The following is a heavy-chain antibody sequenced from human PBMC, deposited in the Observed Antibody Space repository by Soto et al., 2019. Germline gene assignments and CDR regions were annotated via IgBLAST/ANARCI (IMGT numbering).Heavy chain of an antibody. CDR3: ANSHPPSFHYAAGSDP. D-gene: IGHD6-19*01. Sequence: GGSLRLSCAASGFTFSSYAMSWVRQAPGKGLEWVSAISGSGGSTYYADSVKGRFTISRDNSKNTLYLQMNSLRAEDTAVYYCANSHPPSFHYAAGSDPWGQGTLVTVSS. CDR2: ISGSGGST. V-gene: IGHV3-23*01. CDR1: GFTFSSYA. J-gene: IGHJ5*02.